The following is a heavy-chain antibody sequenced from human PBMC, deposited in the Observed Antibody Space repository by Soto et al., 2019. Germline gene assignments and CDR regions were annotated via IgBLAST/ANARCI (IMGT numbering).Heavy chain of an antibody. J-gene: IGHJ4*02. D-gene: IGHD2-2*01. CDR2: ISYDGSNK. Sequence: QVQLVESGGGVVQPGRSLRLSCAASGFTFSSFAMHWVRQAPGKGLEWVAGISYDGSNKYYADSVKGRFTISRDNSKNTLYLQMNSLRAEDTAVCYCARGPSSLTRFDYWGQGTLVTVSS. CDR3: ARGPSSLTRFDY. CDR1: GFTFSSFA. V-gene: IGHV3-30-3*01.